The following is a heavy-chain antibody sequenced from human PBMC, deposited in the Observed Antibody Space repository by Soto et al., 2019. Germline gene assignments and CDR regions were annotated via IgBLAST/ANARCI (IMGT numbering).Heavy chain of an antibody. CDR2: ISSSGSTI. Sequence: ESGGGLVQPGGSLRLSCAASGFTFSSYEMNWVRQAPGKGLEWVSYISSSGSTIYYADSVKGRFTISRDNSKNTLYLQMNSLRAEDTAVYYCAKDGAVAGIDYWGQGTLVTVSS. V-gene: IGHV3-48*03. D-gene: IGHD6-19*01. CDR3: AKDGAVAGIDY. J-gene: IGHJ4*02. CDR1: GFTFSSYE.